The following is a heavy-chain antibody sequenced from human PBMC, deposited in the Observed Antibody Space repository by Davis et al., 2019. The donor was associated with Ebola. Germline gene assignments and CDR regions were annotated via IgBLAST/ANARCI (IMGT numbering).Heavy chain of an antibody. CDR3: TKGQGYFLDY. D-gene: IGHD6-13*01. CDR1: GFTFDDYA. J-gene: IGHJ4*02. CDR2: ISWNSGSI. V-gene: IGHV3-9*01. Sequence: GGSLRLSCAASGFTFDDYAMHWVRQAPGKGLEWVSGISWNSGSIGYADSVKGRFTFSRDNSKNTLYLQMDTLRVEDTALYYCTKGQGYFLDYWGQGTLVTVSS.